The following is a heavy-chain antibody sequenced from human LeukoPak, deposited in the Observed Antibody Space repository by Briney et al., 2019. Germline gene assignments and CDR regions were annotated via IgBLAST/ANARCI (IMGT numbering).Heavy chain of an antibody. V-gene: IGHV3-30*18. CDR2: ISYDGSNK. Sequence: PGRSLRLSCAASGFTFSSYGMHWVRQAPGKGLEWVAVISYDGSNKYYADSVKGRFTISRDNSKNTLYLQMNSLRAEDTAVYYCAKDLSPLLGDSGDYFDYWGQGTLVTVSS. CDR3: AKDLSPLLGDSGDYFDY. D-gene: IGHD4-17*01. CDR1: GFTFSSYG. J-gene: IGHJ4*02.